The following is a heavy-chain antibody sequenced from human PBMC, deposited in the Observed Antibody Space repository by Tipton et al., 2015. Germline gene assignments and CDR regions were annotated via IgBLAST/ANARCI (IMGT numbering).Heavy chain of an antibody. CDR2: IYSGDSDA. CDR3: ARGYIPRRWFAP. J-gene: IGHJ5*02. D-gene: IGHD5-18*01. V-gene: IGHV5-51*01. CDR1: EDIFRSYW. Sequence: QSGPEVKKPGESLKISCKGSEDIFRSYWIGWVRQMPGKGLEWMGIIYSGDSDAKYSPSFEGQVTISADKSINTAYLQWRSLKTSDPAMYYCARGYIPRRWFAPWGREPLVTVSS.